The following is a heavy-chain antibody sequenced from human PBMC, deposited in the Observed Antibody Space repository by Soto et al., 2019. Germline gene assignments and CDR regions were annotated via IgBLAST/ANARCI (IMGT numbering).Heavy chain of an antibody. V-gene: IGHV3-23*01. J-gene: IGHJ4*02. D-gene: IGHD6-13*01. CDR2: ISGSGGST. Sequence: PGGSLRLSCAASGFTFSSYAMSWVRQAPGKGLEWVSAISGSGGSTYYADSVKGRFTISRDNSKNTLYLQMNSLRAEDTAVYYCAKDLYSSSWYFSLLGPNTCFDYWGQGTLVTVSS. CDR1: GFTFSSYA. CDR3: AKDLYSSSWYFSLLGPNTCFDY.